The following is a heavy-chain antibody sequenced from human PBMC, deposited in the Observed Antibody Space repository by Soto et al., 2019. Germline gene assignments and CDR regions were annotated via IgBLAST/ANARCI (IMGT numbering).Heavy chain of an antibody. CDR2: INPNTGGT. D-gene: IGHD1-7*01. J-gene: IGHJ6*04. CDR1: GYTFTSYY. Sequence: ASVKVSCKASGYTFTSYYVHWVRQAPGQGLEWMGWINPNTGGTNYAQKFQGWVTMTGDTSISTALLELRSLSSDDTAMFYFARREGVLGRQNYYYYYGMDVWGKGTTVTV. V-gene: IGHV1-2*04. CDR3: ARREGVLGRQNYYYYYGMDV.